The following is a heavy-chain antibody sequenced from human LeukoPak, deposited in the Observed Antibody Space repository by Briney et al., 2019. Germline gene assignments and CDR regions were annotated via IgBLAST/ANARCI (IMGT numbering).Heavy chain of an antibody. J-gene: IGHJ4*02. D-gene: IGHD2-2*01. Sequence: GGSLRLSCAASGFTFYSYDMNWVRQAPGKGLEWVSYISVGSNSDIHYADSVKGRFTIPTDNAENSLFLQMNNLRDEDTAVYYCARGGDIVVVPAAMSLDYWGQGTLVTVSS. V-gene: IGHV3-48*02. CDR1: GFTFYSYD. CDR2: ISVGSNSDI. CDR3: ARGGDIVVVPAAMSLDY.